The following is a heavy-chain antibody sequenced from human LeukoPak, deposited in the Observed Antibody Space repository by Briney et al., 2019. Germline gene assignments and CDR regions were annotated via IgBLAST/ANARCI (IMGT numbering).Heavy chain of an antibody. J-gene: IGHJ4*02. V-gene: IGHV3-23*01. D-gene: IGHD6-19*01. CDR2: ISGSGRIT. Sequence: GGSLRLSCAASGFTFNDYAMSWVRQAPGKGLEWVSGISGSGRITYYADSVKGRLTISRDNSKNTLYLQMNSLRGEDTAIYFCAKEITGWYAYWGQGTLATVSS. CDR3: AKEITGWYAY. CDR1: GFTFNDYA.